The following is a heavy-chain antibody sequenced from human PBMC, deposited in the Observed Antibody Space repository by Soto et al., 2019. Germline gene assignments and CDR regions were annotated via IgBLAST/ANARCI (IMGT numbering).Heavy chain of an antibody. CDR1: GGSISTSDTY. D-gene: IGHD3-9*01. J-gene: IGHJ4*02. Sequence: QVQRQDRAPELVSPSETLPPTGPVPGGSISTSDTYWGGLAQPPGKGRGWIGSVYYTGTTYYNLSLKSRVTISVDTSKNQFSLNLRSVTAADTAVYYCARQVTYDILAPPCLLDYWGQGSLVIVSS. V-gene: IGHV4-39*01. CDR2: VYYTGTT. CDR3: ARQVTYDILAPPCLLDY.